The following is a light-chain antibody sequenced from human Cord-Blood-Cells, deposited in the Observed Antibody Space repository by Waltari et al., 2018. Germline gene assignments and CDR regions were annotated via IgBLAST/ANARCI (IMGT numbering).Light chain of an antibody. Sequence: QPALTQPPPASGSPGQPPTTPCPETSRYFGGYNLASWYQRHPGKAPKLMIYEGSKRPSGVSNRFSGSKAGNTASLTIAGLQAEDEADYYCCSYAGSSTLVFGGGTKLTVL. CDR2: EGS. CDR3: CSYAGSSTLV. CDR1: SRYFGGYNL. J-gene: IGLJ2*01. V-gene: IGLV2-23*01.